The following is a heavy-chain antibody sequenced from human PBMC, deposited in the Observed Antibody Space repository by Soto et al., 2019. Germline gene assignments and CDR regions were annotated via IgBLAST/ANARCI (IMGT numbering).Heavy chain of an antibody. J-gene: IGHJ4*02. CDR2: IYYSGST. Sequence: TLSLTCTVSGGSISSGGYYWSWIRQHPGKGVEWIGYIYYSGSTYYSPSLESRVTMSVDTSKNQFSLELSSVTAADTALYSCARDTRKRIAARASVGYFDYCGQGTLVTVSS. CDR1: GGSISSGGYY. D-gene: IGHD6-13*01. CDR3: ARDTRKRIAARASVGYFDY. V-gene: IGHV4-31*03.